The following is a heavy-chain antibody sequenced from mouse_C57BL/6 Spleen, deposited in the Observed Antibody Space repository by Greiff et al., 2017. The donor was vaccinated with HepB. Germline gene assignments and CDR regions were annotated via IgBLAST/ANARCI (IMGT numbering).Heavy chain of an antibody. D-gene: IGHD1-1*01. Sequence: QVQLQQPGAELVKPGASVKLSCKASGYTFTSYWMHWVKQRPGRGLEWIGRIDPNSGGTKYNEKFKSKATLTVDKPSSTAYMQLSSLTSEDSAVYYCARESPSGSSYDWYFDVWGTGTTVTVSS. V-gene: IGHV1-72*01. CDR1: GYTFTSYW. CDR3: ARESPSGSSYDWYFDV. CDR2: IDPNSGGT. J-gene: IGHJ1*03.